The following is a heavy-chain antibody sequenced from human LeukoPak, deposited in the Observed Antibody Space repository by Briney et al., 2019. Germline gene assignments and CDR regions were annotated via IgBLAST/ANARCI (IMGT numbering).Heavy chain of an antibody. D-gene: IGHD6-19*01. Sequence: SETLSLTCTVSGGSISSSSYYWGWIRQPPGKGLEWIGSIYYSGSTYYNPSLKSRVTISVDTSKNQFSLRLSSVTAADTAVYYCARHSSGWYYFDYWGQGTLVTVSS. CDR2: IYYSGST. CDR3: ARHSSGWYYFDY. V-gene: IGHV4-39*01. CDR1: GGSISSSSYY. J-gene: IGHJ4*02.